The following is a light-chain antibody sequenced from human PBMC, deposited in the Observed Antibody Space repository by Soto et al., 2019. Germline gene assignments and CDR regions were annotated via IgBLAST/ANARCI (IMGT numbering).Light chain of an antibody. CDR1: QSVSSSY. CDR3: QKDVSSPRT. CDR2: GAY. V-gene: IGKV3-20*01. J-gene: IGKJ1*01. Sequence: EIVLTQSPGTLSLSPGERATLSCRASQSVSSSYLAWYQQKPGQAPRLLIYGAYSRATGITDRFRGGGSGTVFTLTSISMEPDDCAVYYCQKDVSSPRTFGQGTKVEIK.